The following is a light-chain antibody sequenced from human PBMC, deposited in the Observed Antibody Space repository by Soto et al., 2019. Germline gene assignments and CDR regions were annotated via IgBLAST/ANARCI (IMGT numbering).Light chain of an antibody. CDR1: QSISIY. CDR2: GAS. V-gene: IGKV1-39*01. CDR3: QQNYNMTRT. J-gene: IGKJ5*01. Sequence: IQLTQSPSSLSASVGDRVTITCRASQSISIYVNWYQQQPGRAPKFLIFGASTLQRGVPSRFSGSGSGTDFSLTISSLQPEDFATYYCQQNYNMTRTFGQGTRLEIK.